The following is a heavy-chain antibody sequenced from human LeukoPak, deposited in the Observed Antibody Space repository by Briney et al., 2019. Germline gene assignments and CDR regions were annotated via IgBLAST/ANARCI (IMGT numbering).Heavy chain of an antibody. CDR1: GFTFSNYS. V-gene: IGHV3-23*01. J-gene: IGHJ4*02. Sequence: GASLRLSCAASGFTFSNYSMSWLRQAPGKGLEWVSYITGSGGNTYYADSVKARFTISRDNSKNTVFLQMNRLRGEDTAVYYCAKWGDFDVLTGYYVSNYWGQGTRVTGPS. D-gene: IGHD3-9*01. CDR3: AKWGDFDVLTGYYVSNY. CDR2: ITGSGGNT.